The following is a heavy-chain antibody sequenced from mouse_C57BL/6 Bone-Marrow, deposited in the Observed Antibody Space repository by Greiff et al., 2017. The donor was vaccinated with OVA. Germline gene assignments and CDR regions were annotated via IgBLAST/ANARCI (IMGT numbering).Heavy chain of an antibody. J-gene: IGHJ3*01. Sequence: EVKLVESGGGLVKPGGSLKLSCAASGFAFSSYDMSWVRQTPEKRLEWVAYISSGGGSTYYPDTVKGRFTISRDNAKNTLYLQMSRLKSEDTAMYYCARRGTGTGFAYWGQGTLVTVSA. D-gene: IGHD4-1*01. CDR3: ARRGTGTGFAY. V-gene: IGHV5-12-1*01. CDR2: ISSGGGST. CDR1: GFAFSSYD.